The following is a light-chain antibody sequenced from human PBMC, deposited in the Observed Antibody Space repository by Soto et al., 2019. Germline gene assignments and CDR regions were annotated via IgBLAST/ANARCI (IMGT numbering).Light chain of an antibody. CDR2: EVT. Sequence: QSALTQPASVSGSPGQSITISCTGTSSDIGGYNFVSWYQQHPGKAPKLMIYEVTNRPSGVSYRFSGSKSGNTASLTISGLQAEDEADYYCCSYTSSSTLVFGGGNKVTVL. J-gene: IGLJ2*01. CDR1: SSDIGGYNF. V-gene: IGLV2-14*01. CDR3: CSYTSSSTLV.